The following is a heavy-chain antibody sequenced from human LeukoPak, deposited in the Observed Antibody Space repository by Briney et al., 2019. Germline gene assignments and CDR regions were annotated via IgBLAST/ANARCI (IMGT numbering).Heavy chain of an antibody. CDR1: GFTFSSYE. CDR3: ARDGGYEMGRDY. CDR2: ISSSGSTI. Sequence: GGSLRLSCAASGFTFSSYEMNWVRQAPGKGLEWASYISSSGSTIYYADSVKGRFTISRDSAKNSLYLQMNSLRAEDTAVYYCARDGGYEMGRDYWGQGTLVTVSS. V-gene: IGHV3-48*03. J-gene: IGHJ4*02. D-gene: IGHD5-12*01.